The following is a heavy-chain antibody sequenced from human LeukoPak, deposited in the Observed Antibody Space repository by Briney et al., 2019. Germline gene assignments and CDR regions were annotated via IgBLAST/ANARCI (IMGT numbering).Heavy chain of an antibody. V-gene: IGHV2-5*02. J-gene: IGHJ5*02. CDR1: GFSLSTSGVA. D-gene: IGHD3-10*01. CDR3: AHSRITMVRGVIATPPDNWFDP. CDR2: IYWDDDK. Sequence: SGPTLVNPTQTLTLTCTFSGFSLSTSGVAVGWIRRPPGKALEWLALIYWDDDKRYSPSLKSRLTITKDTSKNQVVLTMTNMDPVDTATYYCAHSRITMVRGVIATPPDNWFDPWGQGTLVTVSS.